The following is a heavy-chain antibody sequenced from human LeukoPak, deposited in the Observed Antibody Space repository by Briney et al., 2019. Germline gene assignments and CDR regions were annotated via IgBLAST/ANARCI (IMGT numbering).Heavy chain of an antibody. J-gene: IGHJ5*02. CDR2: INTNTGNP. Sequence: ASVKVSCKASGYTFTSYAMNWVRQAPEQGLEWMGWINTNTGNPTYAQGFTGRFVFSLDTSVSTAYLQISSLKAEDTAVYYCARDNGDYYDSSGYYYGHWFDPWGQGTLVTVSS. D-gene: IGHD3-22*01. V-gene: IGHV7-4-1*02. CDR1: GYTFTSYA. CDR3: ARDNGDYYDSSGYYYGHWFDP.